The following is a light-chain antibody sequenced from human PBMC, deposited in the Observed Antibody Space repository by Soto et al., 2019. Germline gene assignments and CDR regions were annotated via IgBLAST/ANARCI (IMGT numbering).Light chain of an antibody. CDR2: GAS. CDR3: QQYDHWSPLT. V-gene: IGKV3D-15*01. J-gene: IGKJ4*01. Sequence: EIVMTQSPGTLSVSPGERATLSCRARQSIGSNLAWYQQTPGQAHRLLIYGASTRATGIPARFSGSGSGTEFTLTISSLQSEDSAVYWCQQYDHWSPLTFGGGTKVEIK. CDR1: QSIGSN.